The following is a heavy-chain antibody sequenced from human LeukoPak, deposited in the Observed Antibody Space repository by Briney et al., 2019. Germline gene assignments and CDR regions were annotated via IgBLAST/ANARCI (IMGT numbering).Heavy chain of an antibody. V-gene: IGHV4-38-2*01. J-gene: IGHJ4*02. Sequence: SETLSLTCAVSGYSISSGYYWGCIRQPPGKGLEWIGEIKHSGSTNYSPSLKSRVTISVDTSKNQFSLKLSSVTAADTAVYYCARGRGYCDGGSCDGFDYWGQGTLVTVSS. CDR3: ARGRGYCDGGSCDGFDY. CDR2: IKHSGST. CDR1: GYSISSGYY. D-gene: IGHD2-15*01.